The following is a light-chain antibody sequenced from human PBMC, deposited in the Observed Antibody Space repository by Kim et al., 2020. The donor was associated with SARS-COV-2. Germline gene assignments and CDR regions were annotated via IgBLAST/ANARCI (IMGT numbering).Light chain of an antibody. V-gene: IGKV3-20*01. J-gene: IGKJ4*02. Sequence: LTQSPGTLSLSPGESATLSCRASQIVSDTYLAWHHQKPSQAPRLVIHGASTRATGIPEYTRTISRLEPEGFAVYYCQQYYSSPPTFGGGTKVEI. CDR3: QQYYSSPPT. CDR1: QIVSDTY. CDR2: GAS.